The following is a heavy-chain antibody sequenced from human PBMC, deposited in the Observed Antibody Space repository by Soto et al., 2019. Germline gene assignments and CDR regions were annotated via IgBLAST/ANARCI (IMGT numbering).Heavy chain of an antibody. Sequence: QVQLVESGGGVVQPGRSLRLSCAASGFTFSSHGIHWVRQAPGKGLEWVAVIWYDGSNKNYADSVKGRFTIPRDNSKSTLYLQMNSLRAEDTAVYYCARVVVVSASPVGYAMDVWGQGTTVTVSS. CDR1: GFTFSSHG. D-gene: IGHD2-15*01. CDR2: IWYDGSNK. CDR3: ARVVVVSASPVGYAMDV. J-gene: IGHJ6*02. V-gene: IGHV3-33*01.